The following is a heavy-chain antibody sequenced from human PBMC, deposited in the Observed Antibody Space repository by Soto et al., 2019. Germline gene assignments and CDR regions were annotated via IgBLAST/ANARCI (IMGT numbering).Heavy chain of an antibody. Sequence: VKVSCKASGYTFTSYAMHWVRQAPGQRLEWMGWINAGNGNTKYSQKFQGRVTITRDTSASTAYMELSSLRSEDTAVYYCARVYYDYVWGSYRHLDYWGQGTLVTVSS. V-gene: IGHV1-3*01. J-gene: IGHJ4*02. CDR1: GYTFTSYA. D-gene: IGHD3-16*02. CDR3: ARVYYDYVWGSYRHLDY. CDR2: INAGNGNT.